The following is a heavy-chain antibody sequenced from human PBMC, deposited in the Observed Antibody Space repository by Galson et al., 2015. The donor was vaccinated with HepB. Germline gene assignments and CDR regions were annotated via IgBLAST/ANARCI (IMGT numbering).Heavy chain of an antibody. CDR3: ARDSALAGSGSYYRY. CDR2: ISSSSSTI. CDR1: GFTFSSYS. J-gene: IGHJ4*02. D-gene: IGHD3-10*01. V-gene: IGHV3-48*01. Sequence: SLRLSCAASGFTFSSYSMNWVRQAPGRGLEWVSYISSSSSTIYYADSVKGRFTISRDNAKNSLYLQMNSLRAEDTAVYYCARDSALAGSGSYYRYWGQGTLVTVSS.